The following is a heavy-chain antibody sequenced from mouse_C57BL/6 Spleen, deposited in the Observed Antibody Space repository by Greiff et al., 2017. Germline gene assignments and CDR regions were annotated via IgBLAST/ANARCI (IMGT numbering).Heavy chain of an antibody. J-gene: IGHJ4*01. CDR1: GYSITSGYY. CDR2: ISYDGSN. V-gene: IGHV3-6*01. Sequence: EVKLQESGPGLVKPSQSLSLTCSVTGYSITSGYYWNWIRQFPGNKLEWMGYISYDGSNNYNPSLKNRISITRDTSKNQFFLKLNSVTTEDTATYYCARGDYDHAMDYWGQGTSVTVSS. CDR3: ARGDYDHAMDY. D-gene: IGHD2-4*01.